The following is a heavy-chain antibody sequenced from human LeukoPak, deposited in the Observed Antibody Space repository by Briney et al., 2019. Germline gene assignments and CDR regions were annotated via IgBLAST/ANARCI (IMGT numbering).Heavy chain of an antibody. J-gene: IGHJ4*02. CDR2: IYYSGST. Sequence: PSETLSLTCTVSGGSISSYYWSWTRQPPGKGLEWIGYIYYSGSTNYNPSLKSRVTISVDTSKNQFSLKLSSVTAADTAVYYCARHRYSGYDYRDRYYFDYWGQGTLVTVSS. D-gene: IGHD5-12*01. CDR1: GGSISSYY. CDR3: ARHRYSGYDYRDRYYFDY. V-gene: IGHV4-59*08.